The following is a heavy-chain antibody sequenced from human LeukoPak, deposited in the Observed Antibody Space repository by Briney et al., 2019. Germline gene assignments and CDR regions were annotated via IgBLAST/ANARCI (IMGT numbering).Heavy chain of an antibody. CDR1: GYTFTSYA. Sequence: ASVKVSCKASGYTFTSYAMHWVRQAPGQRLEWMGWINAGNGNTKYSQKFQGRVTITRDTSTSTAYMELRSLRSDDTAVYYCASHHCGGDCYSYYFDYWGQGTLVTVSS. CDR2: INAGNGNT. V-gene: IGHV1-3*01. J-gene: IGHJ4*02. CDR3: ASHHCGGDCYSYYFDY. D-gene: IGHD2-21*02.